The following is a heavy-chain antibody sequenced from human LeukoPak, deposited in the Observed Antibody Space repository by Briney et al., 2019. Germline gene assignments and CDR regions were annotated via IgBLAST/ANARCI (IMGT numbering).Heavy chain of an antibody. CDR3: ARVLVGWELLIDY. D-gene: IGHD1-26*01. Sequence: ASVKVSCKASGGTFSSYAISWVRRAPGQGLEWMGRIIPIFGTANYAQKFQGRVTITTDESTSTAYMELSSLRSEDTAVYYCARVLVGWELLIDYWGQGTLVTVSS. CDR1: GGTFSSYA. J-gene: IGHJ4*02. V-gene: IGHV1-69*05. CDR2: IIPIFGTA.